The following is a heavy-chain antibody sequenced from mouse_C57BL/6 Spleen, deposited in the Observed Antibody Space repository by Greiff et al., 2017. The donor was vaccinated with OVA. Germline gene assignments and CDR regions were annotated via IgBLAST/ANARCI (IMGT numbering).Heavy chain of an antibody. CDR1: GFTFSDYY. V-gene: IGHV5-12*01. J-gene: IGHJ3*01. Sequence: EVKLMESGGGLVQPGGSLKLSCAASGFTFSDYYMYWVRQTPEKRLEWVAYISNGGGSTYYPDTVKGRFTISRDNAKNTLYLQMSRLKSEDTAMYYCARHTTVVEAFAYWGQGTLVTVSA. CDR3: ARHTTVVEAFAY. D-gene: IGHD1-1*01. CDR2: ISNGGGST.